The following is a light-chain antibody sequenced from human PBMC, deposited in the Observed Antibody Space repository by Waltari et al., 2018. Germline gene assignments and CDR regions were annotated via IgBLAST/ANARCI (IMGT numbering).Light chain of an antibody. Sequence: QSALTQPPSASGSPGQSVTISCTGTSSAVGGYNYVSWYQQHPGKAPKLMIFEVNKRPSRVPDRFSGSKSGNTASLTVSGLQAEDEADYYCSSYAGSRGVFGTGTKVTVL. CDR2: EVN. J-gene: IGLJ1*01. V-gene: IGLV2-8*01. CDR1: SSAVGGYNY. CDR3: SSYAGSRGV.